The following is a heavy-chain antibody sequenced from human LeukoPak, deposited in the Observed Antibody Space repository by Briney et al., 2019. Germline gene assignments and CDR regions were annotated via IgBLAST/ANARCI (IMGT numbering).Heavy chain of an antibody. CDR1: GFTFTSSA. J-gene: IGHJ3*02. CDR3: AAGTPNIVAHDAFDI. D-gene: IGHD5-12*01. CDR2: IVVGSGNT. V-gene: IGHV1-58*02. Sequence: GASVKVSCKASGFTFTSSAMQWVRQARGQRLEWIGWIVVGSGNTNCAQKFQERVTITRDMSTSTAYMELSSLRSEDTAVYYCAAGTPNIVAHDAFDIWGQGTMVTVSS.